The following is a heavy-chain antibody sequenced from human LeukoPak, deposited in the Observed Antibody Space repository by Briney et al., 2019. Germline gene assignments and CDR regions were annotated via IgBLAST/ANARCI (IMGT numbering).Heavy chain of an antibody. V-gene: IGHV3-23*01. J-gene: IGHJ4*02. D-gene: IGHD7-27*01. CDR2: ISGSDGST. Sequence: GGSLRLSCAASGFTFNSYAMSWVRQAPGKGLEWVSAISGSDGSTYYADSVKGRFTISRDNSKNTLYLQMNSLRAEDTAVYYCAKALTGALSGYFDYWGQGSLVTVSS. CDR3: AKALTGALSGYFDY. CDR1: GFTFNSYA.